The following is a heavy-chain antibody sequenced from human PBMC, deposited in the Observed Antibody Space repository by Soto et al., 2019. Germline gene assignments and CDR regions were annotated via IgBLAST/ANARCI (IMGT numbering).Heavy chain of an antibody. CDR1: GFTFSNYA. J-gene: IGHJ4*02. V-gene: IGHV3-23*01. CDR3: AKESIAAAGYFDY. CDR2: ISGRGGST. Sequence: GWSLRLSCAASGFTFSNYAMSLVRQAPDKGLEWVSAISGRGGSTYYADSVKGRFTISRDNSKNTLYLQMNSLRAEDTAVYYCAKESIAAAGYFDYWGEGTLVTVSS. D-gene: IGHD6-13*01.